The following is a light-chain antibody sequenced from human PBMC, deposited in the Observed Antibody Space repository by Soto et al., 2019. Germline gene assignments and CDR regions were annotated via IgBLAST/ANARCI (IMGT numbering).Light chain of an antibody. J-gene: IGKJ2*01. Sequence: DIQMTQSPSTLSASVGDRVTITCRASQSISTSLAWYQQKPGKAPQFLIYDASNRATGVPDRFSGSGSGTDFTLTSSRLEPEDFAVYYCQQYGTAPPGYTFGQGTRLEI. CDR3: QQYGTAPPGYT. CDR2: DAS. CDR1: QSISTS. V-gene: IGKV1-5*01.